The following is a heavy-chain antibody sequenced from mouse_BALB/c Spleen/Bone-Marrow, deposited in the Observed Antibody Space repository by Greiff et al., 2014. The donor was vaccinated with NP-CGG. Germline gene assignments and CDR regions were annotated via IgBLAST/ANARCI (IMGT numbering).Heavy chain of an antibody. Sequence: QVPLPPSVSELVSPWASLTLSCPASGSLFTSYWVNWVTPRPGQGLEWIGNIYPSDSYTNYNQKFKDKATLTVDKSSSTAYMQLSSPTSEDSAVYYCTRWKLLYSMDYWGQGTSVTVSS. CDR3: TRWKLLYSMDY. V-gene: IGHV1-69*02. CDR1: GSLFTSYW. J-gene: IGHJ4*01. CDR2: IYPSDSYT.